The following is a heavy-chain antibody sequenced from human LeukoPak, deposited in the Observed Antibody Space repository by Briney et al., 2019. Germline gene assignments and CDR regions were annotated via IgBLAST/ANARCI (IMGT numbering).Heavy chain of an antibody. CDR3: ATTNDGGGYQWGDFFDF. V-gene: IGHV1-69*04. CDR1: GGTSNSHA. D-gene: IGHD3-22*01. CDR2: IIPNLGTT. J-gene: IGHJ4*02. Sequence: SSVKVSCKASGGTSNSHAISWVRQAPGQGLEWMGRIIPNLGTTNRAQNFQDRVTLTADKSTNTAYMELTSLTSDDTAVYYCATTNDGGGYQWGDFFDFWGQGTLVTVSS.